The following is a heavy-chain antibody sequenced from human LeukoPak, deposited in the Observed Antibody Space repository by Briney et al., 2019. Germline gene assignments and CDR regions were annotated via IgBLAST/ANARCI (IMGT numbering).Heavy chain of an antibody. CDR2: INHSGST. CDR1: GGSFSGYY. D-gene: IGHD3-10*01. V-gene: IGHV4-34*01. CDR3: ARLYYGW. J-gene: IGHJ4*02. Sequence: SETLSLTCAVYGGSFSGYYWNWIRQPPGKGLEWIGEINHSGSTNYNPSLKSRVTISVDTSKNQFSLKLSPVTAADTAVYYCARLYYGWWGQGTLVTVSS.